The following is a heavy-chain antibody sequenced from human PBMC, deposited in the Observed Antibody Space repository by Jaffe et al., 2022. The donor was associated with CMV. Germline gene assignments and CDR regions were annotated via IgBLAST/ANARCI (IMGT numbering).Heavy chain of an antibody. CDR3: ARQGYSYYYDSSGYYSYRRVAFDI. V-gene: IGHV4-39*01. CDR1: GGSISSSSYY. J-gene: IGHJ3*02. Sequence: QLQLQESGPGLVKPSETLSLTCTVSGGSISSSSYYWGWIRQPPGKGLEWIGSIYYSGSTYYNPSLKSRVTISVDTSKNQFSLKLSSVTAADTAVYYCARQGYSYYYDSSGYYSYRRVAFDIWGQGTMVTVSS. D-gene: IGHD3-22*01. CDR2: IYYSGST.